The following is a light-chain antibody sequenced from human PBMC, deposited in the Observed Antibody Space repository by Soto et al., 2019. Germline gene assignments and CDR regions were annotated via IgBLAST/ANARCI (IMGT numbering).Light chain of an antibody. CDR1: QSVSSSY. CDR2: GAS. CDR3: QQYDSSPT. Sequence: EIVLTQSPGTLSLSPGERATLSCRASQSVSSSYLAWYQQKPGQAPRLLIYGASSRATGIPDRFSGSGSGTDFTLTISGXXXXXXAVYSCQQYDSSPTFGGGTKVEIK. J-gene: IGKJ4*01. V-gene: IGKV3-20*01.